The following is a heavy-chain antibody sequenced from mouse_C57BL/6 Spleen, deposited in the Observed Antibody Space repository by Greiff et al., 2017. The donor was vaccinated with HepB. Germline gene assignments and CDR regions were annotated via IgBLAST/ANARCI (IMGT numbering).Heavy chain of an antibody. V-gene: IGHV1-22*01. J-gene: IGHJ1*03. CDR3: ARHGDYWYFDV. D-gene: IGHD2-13*01. Sequence: EVQLQQSGPELVKPGASVKMSCKASGYTFTDYNMHWVKQSHGKSLEWIGYINPNNGGTSYNQKFKGKATLTVNKSSSTAYMELRSLTSEDSAVYDCARHGDYWYFDVWGTGTTVTVSS. CDR2: INPNNGGT. CDR1: GYTFTDYN.